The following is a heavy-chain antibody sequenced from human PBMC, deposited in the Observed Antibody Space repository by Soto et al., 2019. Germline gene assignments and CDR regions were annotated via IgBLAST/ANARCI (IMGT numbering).Heavy chain of an antibody. CDR2: IYYSGST. D-gene: IGHD2-21*02. CDR3: ARERGQEYGGNSWGAFDI. V-gene: IGHV4-30-4*01. Sequence: SETRSLTCTVSGGSISSGDSYWCWIHLPPGKGLEWIGYIYYSGSTYYNPSLKSRVTISVDTSKNQFSLKQSSVTAADTAVYYCARERGQEYGGNSWGAFDIWGQGTMVTVSS. J-gene: IGHJ3*02. CDR1: GGSISSGDSY.